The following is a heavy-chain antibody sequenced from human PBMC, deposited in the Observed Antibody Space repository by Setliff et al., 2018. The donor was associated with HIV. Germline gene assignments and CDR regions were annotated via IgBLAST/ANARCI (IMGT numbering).Heavy chain of an antibody. V-gene: IGHV1-3*01. CDR2: INAGNGNT. Sequence: ASVKVSCKASGYTFTSYAMHWVRQAPGQRLEWMGWINAGNGNTKYSQKFQGRVTITRDTSASTAYMELSSLRSEDTAVYYCARPTGMLLYPFDAFDIWGQGTMVTVSS. CDR1: GYTFTSYA. CDR3: ARPTGMLLYPFDAFDI. D-gene: IGHD2-2*02. J-gene: IGHJ3*02.